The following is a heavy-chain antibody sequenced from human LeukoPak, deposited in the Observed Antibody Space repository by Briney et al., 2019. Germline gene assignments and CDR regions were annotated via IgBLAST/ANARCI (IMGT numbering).Heavy chain of an antibody. J-gene: IGHJ6*03. CDR3: AKLYNSAWRSYYYMDV. CDR1: GFTFSSYG. CDR2: IRFDGSNK. V-gene: IGHV3-30*02. Sequence: GGSLTLSCVASGFTFSSYGMHWVRQAPGKGLEWVAFIRFDGSNKYYADSVKGRFNISRDNSKDTVYLQMNSLRSEDTAMYYCAKLYNSAWRSYYYMDVWGKGTTVTISS. D-gene: IGHD2/OR15-2a*01.